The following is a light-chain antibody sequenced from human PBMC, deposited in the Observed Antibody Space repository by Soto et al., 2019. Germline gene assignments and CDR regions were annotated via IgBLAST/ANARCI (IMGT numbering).Light chain of an antibody. V-gene: IGKV3-20*01. CDR3: QQYGSSPWT. Sequence: ETVLTQSPGTLSLSPGERVTLSCRASQSVSSTYLAWYQQKPGQAPRLLIYGASSRATGIPDRFSGSGSGTDFTLTINRLEPEDFAVYYCQQYGSSPWTFGQGTKVEIK. CDR2: GAS. CDR1: QSVSSTY. J-gene: IGKJ1*01.